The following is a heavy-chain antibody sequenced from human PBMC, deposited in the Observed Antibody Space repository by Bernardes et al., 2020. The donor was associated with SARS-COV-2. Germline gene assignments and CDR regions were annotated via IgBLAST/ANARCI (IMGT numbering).Heavy chain of an antibody. D-gene: IGHD2-21*01. Sequence: SVKVSCKASGFTFTSSAMQWVRQARGQRLEWIGWIVVGSGNTNYAQKFQERVTITRDMSTSTAYMELSSLRSEDTAVYYCATDLGYCGGDCFDYWGQGTLVTVSS. CDR1: GFTFTSSA. J-gene: IGHJ4*02. V-gene: IGHV1-58*02. CDR2: IVVGSGNT. CDR3: ATDLGYCGGDCFDY.